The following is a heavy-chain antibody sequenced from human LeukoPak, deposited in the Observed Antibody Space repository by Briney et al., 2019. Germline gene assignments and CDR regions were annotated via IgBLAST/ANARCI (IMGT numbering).Heavy chain of an antibody. D-gene: IGHD6-19*01. CDR2: VWDDGSSQ. CDR3: AKDQWNPDY. V-gene: IGHV3-33*06. Sequence: GRSLRLSCAASGFTFSSYGMHWVRQAPGKGLEWVAVVWDDGSSQNYADSVKGRFTISRDNSKYMLYLQMNSLRAEDTAVYYCAKDQWNPDYWGQGTLVSASS. J-gene: IGHJ4*02. CDR1: GFTFSSYG.